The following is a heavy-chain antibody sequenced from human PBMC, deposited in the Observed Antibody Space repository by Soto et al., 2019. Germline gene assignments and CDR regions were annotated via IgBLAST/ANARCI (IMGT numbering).Heavy chain of an antibody. CDR2: ISGSSSNI. Sequence: QVQLVESGGGLVKPRGSLRLSCVASGFSFSDYYMSWVRQAPGKGLEWISYISGSSSNIYYADSVKGRFTISRDNAEKSVFLQMNKLRAEDTARYYCAKMTSSGWYDPVFHWGQGTLVTVSS. J-gene: IGHJ4*02. CDR1: GFSFSDYY. V-gene: IGHV3-11*01. D-gene: IGHD6-19*01. CDR3: AKMTSSGWYDPVFH.